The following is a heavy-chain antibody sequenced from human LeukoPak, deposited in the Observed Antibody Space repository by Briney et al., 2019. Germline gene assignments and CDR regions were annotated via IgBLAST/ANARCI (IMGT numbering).Heavy chain of an antibody. J-gene: IGHJ3*02. V-gene: IGHV1-69*13. D-gene: IGHD2-21*02. CDR3: ARAKMSVTASAFDI. CDR2: IIPIFGTA. Sequence: SVKVSCKASGYTFTGYYMHWVRQAPGQGLEWMGGIIPIFGTANYAQKFQGRVTITADESTSTAYMELSSLRSEDTAVYYCARAKMSVTASAFDIWGQGTMVTVSS. CDR1: GYTFTGYY.